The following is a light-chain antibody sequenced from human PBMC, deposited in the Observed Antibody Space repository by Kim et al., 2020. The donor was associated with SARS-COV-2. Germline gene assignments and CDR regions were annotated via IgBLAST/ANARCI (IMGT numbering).Light chain of an antibody. Sequence: QSVLTQPPSVSAAPGQKVTISCSGSSSNIGHNYVSWYQQLPGTAPKVLIYDNNKRPSGIPDRFSGSKSGTSATLGITGLQTGDEADYYCGTWDSSLSAGVFGGGTKVTVL. CDR3: GTWDSSLSAGV. V-gene: IGLV1-51*01. CDR2: DNN. J-gene: IGLJ3*02. CDR1: SSNIGHNY.